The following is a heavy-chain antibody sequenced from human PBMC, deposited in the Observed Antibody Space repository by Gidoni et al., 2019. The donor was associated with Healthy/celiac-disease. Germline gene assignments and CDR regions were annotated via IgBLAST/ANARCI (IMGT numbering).Heavy chain of an antibody. Sequence: QVQLQQWGAGLLKPSETLSLTCAAYGGSFSGYYWSWIRQPPGKGLEWIGEINHSGSTNYHPSLKSRVTISVDTSKNQFSLKLSSVTAADTAVYYCATDVWSGSLWPSRYNWFDPWGQGTLVTVSS. CDR3: ATDVWSGSLWPSRYNWFDP. D-gene: IGHD3-3*01. J-gene: IGHJ5*02. V-gene: IGHV4-34*01. CDR2: INHSGST. CDR1: GGSFSGYY.